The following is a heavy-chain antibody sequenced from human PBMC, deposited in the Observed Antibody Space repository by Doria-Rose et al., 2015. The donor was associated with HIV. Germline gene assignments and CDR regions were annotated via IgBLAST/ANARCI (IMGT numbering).Heavy chain of an antibody. D-gene: IGHD3-10*01. CDR2: MAFDGSDE. V-gene: IGHV3-30*04. CDR1: GFTFRNYA. J-gene: IGHJ4*02. Sequence: QVQLVQSGGGVVQPGMSLRLSCAASGFTFRNYAMFWLRQAPVKGLEWEAVMAFDGSDENYAHSVQGRFTISRDNSKNTLYLQMNSLRVEDTALHICARVGNYYGSGSYFELWGQGTLVTVSA. CDR3: ARVGNYYGSGSYFEL.